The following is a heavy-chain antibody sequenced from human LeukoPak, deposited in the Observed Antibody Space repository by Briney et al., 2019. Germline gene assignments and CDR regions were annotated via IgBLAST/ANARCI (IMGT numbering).Heavy chain of an antibody. Sequence: SQTLSLTCAISGDSVSSNSAAWNWIRQSPSRGLEWLGRTYYRSKWYNDYAVSVKSRITINPDTSKNQFSLQLNSVTPEDTAVYYCARGGGYHLLWFGELSYWFDPWGQGILVTVSS. CDR3: ARGGGYHLLWFGELSYWFDP. V-gene: IGHV6-1*01. CDR2: TYYRSKWYN. J-gene: IGHJ5*02. D-gene: IGHD3-10*01. CDR1: GDSVSSNSAA.